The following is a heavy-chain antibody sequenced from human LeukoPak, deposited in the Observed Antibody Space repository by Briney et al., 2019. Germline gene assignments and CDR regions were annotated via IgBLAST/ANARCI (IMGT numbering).Heavy chain of an antibody. CDR2: IYYSGSA. Sequence: KPSETLSLTCTVSGGSISSSSYYWGWIRQPPGKGLEWIGSIYYSGSAFYNPSLKSRVTISEDTSKNQFSLKLSSVTAADTAVYYCARHTSYYYYYGMDVWGQGTTVTVSS. CDR3: ARHTSYYYYYGMDV. J-gene: IGHJ6*02. V-gene: IGHV4-39*01. CDR1: GGSISSSSYY.